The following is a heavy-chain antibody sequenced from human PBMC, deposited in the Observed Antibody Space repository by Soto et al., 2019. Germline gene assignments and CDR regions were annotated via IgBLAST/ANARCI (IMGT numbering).Heavy chain of an antibody. CDR2: ISYDGSNK. CDR3: AKDRVLYSSGWYYFDY. Sequence: QVQLVESGGGVVQPGRSLRLSCAASGFTFSSYGMHWVRQAPGKGLEWVAVISYDGSNKYYADSVKGRFTISRDNSKNTLYLQMNSLRAEDTAVYYCAKDRVLYSSGWYYFDYWGQGTLVTVSS. J-gene: IGHJ4*02. D-gene: IGHD6-19*01. CDR1: GFTFSSYG. V-gene: IGHV3-30*18.